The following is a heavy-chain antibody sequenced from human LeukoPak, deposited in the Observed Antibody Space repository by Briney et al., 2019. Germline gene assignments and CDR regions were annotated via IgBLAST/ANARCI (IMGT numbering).Heavy chain of an antibody. D-gene: IGHD3-10*01. CDR1: GDSISSGDYY. V-gene: IGHV4-61*02. CDR2: ISSSGST. Sequence: PSQTLSLTCTVSGDSISSGDYYWSWIRQPAGKGLEWIGRISSSGSTNYNPSLKSRVTISVDTSKNQFSLKLSSVTAADTAVYYCARTDREGSFDYWGQGTLVTVSS. J-gene: IGHJ4*02. CDR3: ARTDREGSFDY.